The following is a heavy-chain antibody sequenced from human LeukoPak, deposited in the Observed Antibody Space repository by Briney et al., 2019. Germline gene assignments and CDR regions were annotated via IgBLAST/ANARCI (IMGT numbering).Heavy chain of an antibody. CDR2: IVVGSGNT. Sequence: SVTVSCKASGFTFTSSSAVQWVRQARGQRLEWIGWIVVGSGNTNYAQKFRERVTFTRDMSTNTAYMDLSSLRSDDTAVYYCAPEFMMTTGFAPWGQGTLVTVSS. CDR1: GFTFTSSSA. D-gene: IGHD4-11*01. J-gene: IGHJ5*02. CDR3: APEFMMTTGFAP. V-gene: IGHV1-58*01.